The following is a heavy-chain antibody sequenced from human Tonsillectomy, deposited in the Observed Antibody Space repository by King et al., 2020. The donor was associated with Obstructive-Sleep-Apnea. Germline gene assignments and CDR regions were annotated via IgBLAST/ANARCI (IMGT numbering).Heavy chain of an antibody. D-gene: IGHD3-22*01. CDR3: ARDLGPATIAYYDSSGYYPFDP. Sequence: VQLVESGGGLVKPGGSLRLSCAASGFTFSSYSMNWVRQAPGKGLEWVSSISSSSSYIYYADSVKGRFTISRDNAKNSLYLQMNSLRAEDTAVYYCARDLGPATIAYYDSSGYYPFDPWGQGTLVTVSS. CDR2: ISSSSSYI. V-gene: IGHV3-21*01. CDR1: GFTFSSYS. J-gene: IGHJ5*02.